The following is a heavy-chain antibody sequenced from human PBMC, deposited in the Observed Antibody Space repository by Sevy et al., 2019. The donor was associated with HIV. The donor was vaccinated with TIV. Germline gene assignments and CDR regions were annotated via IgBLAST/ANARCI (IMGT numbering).Heavy chain of an antibody. D-gene: IGHD2-8*01. CDR3: ARDGNGLFDD. CDR2: ISSSSSTI. CDR1: GFTFSSYN. Sequence: EGSLRLSCAASGFTFSSYNMNWVRQAPGKGLEWVSYISSSSSTIDYADSVKGRFTISRDNAKNSLYLQMNSLRAEDTAGYYCARDGNGLFDDWGQGTLVTVSS. J-gene: IGHJ4*02. V-gene: IGHV3-48*01.